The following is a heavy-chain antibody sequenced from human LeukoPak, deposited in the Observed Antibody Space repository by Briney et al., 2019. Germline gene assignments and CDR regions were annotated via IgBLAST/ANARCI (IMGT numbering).Heavy chain of an antibody. Sequence: GGSLRLSCAASGFTFSTYYMTWVRQAPGKGLEWVAGIKQDGSENYYVDSVKGRFTISRDNSKNSLYLQMNSLRAEDTAVYFCARERFCTSTTCYVGAPSDYWGQGTLVTVSS. CDR2: IKQDGSEN. CDR3: ARERFCTSTTCYVGAPSDY. J-gene: IGHJ4*02. D-gene: IGHD2-2*01. V-gene: IGHV3-7*01. CDR1: GFTFSTYY.